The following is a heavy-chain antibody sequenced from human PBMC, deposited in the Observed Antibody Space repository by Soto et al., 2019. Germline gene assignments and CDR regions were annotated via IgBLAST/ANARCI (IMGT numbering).Heavy chain of an antibody. J-gene: IGHJ5*02. CDR3: ARQRSEYYDFWSGYYSRYWFDP. V-gene: IGHV4-39*01. D-gene: IGHD3-3*01. CDR1: GGSISSSSYY. CDR2: IYYSGST. Sequence: SETLSLTCTVSGGSISSSSYYWGWIRQPPGKGLEWIGSIYYSGSTYYNPSLKSRVTISVDTSKNQFSLKLSSVTAADTAVYYCARQRSEYYDFWSGYYSRYWFDPWGQGTLVT.